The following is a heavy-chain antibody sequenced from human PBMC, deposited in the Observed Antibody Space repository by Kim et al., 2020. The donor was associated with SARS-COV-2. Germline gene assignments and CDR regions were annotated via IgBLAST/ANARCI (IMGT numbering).Heavy chain of an antibody. D-gene: IGHD5-18*01. Sequence: YTPSLKSRVPISVDTSKNQFSLKLSSVTAADTAVYYCARHRIQPGPLGGYWGQGTLVTVSS. CDR3: ARHRIQPGPLGGY. J-gene: IGHJ4*02. V-gene: IGHV4-39*01.